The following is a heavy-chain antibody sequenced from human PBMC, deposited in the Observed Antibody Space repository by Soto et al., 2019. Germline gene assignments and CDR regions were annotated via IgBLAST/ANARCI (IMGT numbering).Heavy chain of an antibody. CDR1: GGTFSSYA. CDR2: IIPISGTA. J-gene: IGHJ6*02. Sequence: QVQLVQSGAEVKKPGSSVKVSCKASGGTFSSYAISWVRQPRGQGLEWMGGIIPISGTANYAQKFQGRVTIAADKPTSTAYMELSSLRSEDTVVYYCARDWRDDSSGYYSHYYGMDVWGQGTTVTVSS. V-gene: IGHV1-69*06. CDR3: ARDWRDDSSGYYSHYYGMDV. D-gene: IGHD3-22*01.